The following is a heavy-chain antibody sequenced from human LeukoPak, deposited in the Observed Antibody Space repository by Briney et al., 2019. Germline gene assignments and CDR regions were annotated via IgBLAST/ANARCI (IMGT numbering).Heavy chain of an antibody. Sequence: SETLSLTCTVSGGSISSGGYYWSWIRQHPGKGLEWIGYIYYSGSTYYNPSLKSRVTISVDTSKNQFSLKLSSVTAADTAVYYCAREGSSGSDYWGQGTLVTVSS. CDR2: IYYSGST. CDR3: AREGSSGSDY. CDR1: GGSISSGGYY. V-gene: IGHV4-31*03. D-gene: IGHD3-22*01. J-gene: IGHJ4*02.